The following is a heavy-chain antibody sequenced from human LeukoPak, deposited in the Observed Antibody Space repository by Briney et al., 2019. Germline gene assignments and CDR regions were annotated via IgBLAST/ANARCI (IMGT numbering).Heavy chain of an antibody. CDR2: IYYTGST. D-gene: IGHD1-26*01. CDR1: GGSISTCY. Sequence: PSETLSLTCTVSGGSISTCYWSWIRQPPGKGLEWIGYIYYTGSTSYNPSLKSRVTMSLDASKNQFSLELNSVTPADTAVYYCARGGNYWPQWWFDPWGRGTLVSVSS. V-gene: IGHV4-59*01. J-gene: IGHJ5*02. CDR3: ARGGNYWPQWWFDP.